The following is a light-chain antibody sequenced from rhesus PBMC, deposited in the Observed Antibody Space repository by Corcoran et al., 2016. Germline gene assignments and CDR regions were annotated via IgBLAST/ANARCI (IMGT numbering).Light chain of an antibody. Sequence: DIQMTQSPSSLSASVGDRVTITCRASQGISTYLNWYKQKPGKAPKRLIYGAFSLESGVPSRFSGSGAGTDLTLTISSLQPEYCATDDWLKYNRDPLAVGGGTKGEIK. J-gene: IGKJ4*01. CDR1: QGISTY. CDR3: LKYNRDPLA. CDR2: GAF. V-gene: IGKV1-43*02.